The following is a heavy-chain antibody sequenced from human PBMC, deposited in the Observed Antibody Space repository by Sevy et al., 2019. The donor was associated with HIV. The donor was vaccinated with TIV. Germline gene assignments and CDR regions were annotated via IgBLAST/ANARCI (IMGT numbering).Heavy chain of an antibody. Sequence: GGSLRLSCAASGFTVSNNYMNWVRQAPGKGLEWVSLIYSGGTTHYADSVKGGFTISRDHSKNTLYLQMNSLRAEDTAIYYCARDPPGIAATGGGWGQGTLVTVSS. CDR3: ARDPPGIAATGGG. CDR1: GFTVSNNY. V-gene: IGHV3-53*01. D-gene: IGHD6-13*01. CDR2: IYSGGTT. J-gene: IGHJ4*02.